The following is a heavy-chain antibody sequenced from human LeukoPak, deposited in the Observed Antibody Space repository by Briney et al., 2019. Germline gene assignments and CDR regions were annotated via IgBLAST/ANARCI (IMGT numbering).Heavy chain of an antibody. V-gene: IGHV3-23*01. CDR1: GFTFSSYA. Sequence: QSGGSLRLSCAASGFTFSSYAISWVRQAPGKGLEWVSVISGSGGSTYYADSVKGRFTISRDNSKNTLYLQMNSLRADDTAVYYCARRERLGYSYGRGTLDIWGQGTMVTVSS. D-gene: IGHD5-18*01. J-gene: IGHJ3*02. CDR2: ISGSGGST. CDR3: ARRERLGYSYGRGTLDI.